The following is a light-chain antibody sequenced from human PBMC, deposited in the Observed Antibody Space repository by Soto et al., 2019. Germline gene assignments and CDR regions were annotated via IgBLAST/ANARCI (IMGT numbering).Light chain of an antibody. CDR2: GAS. V-gene: IGKV3-15*01. Sequence: EIRLTKSPGTLSLSPGERATLSCRASQSVSSNLAWYRQKPGQAPRLLIYGASTRATGIPARFSGSGSGTEFTLTISSLQSEDFAVYYCQQYNNWPPYTLGQGTKVDIK. CDR1: QSVSSN. J-gene: IGKJ2*01. CDR3: QQYNNWPPYT.